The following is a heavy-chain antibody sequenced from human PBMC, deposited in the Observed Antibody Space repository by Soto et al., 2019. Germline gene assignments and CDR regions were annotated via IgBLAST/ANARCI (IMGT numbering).Heavy chain of an antibody. V-gene: IGHV3-23*01. Sequence: GGSLRLSCAASGFTFSSYAMSWVRQAPGKGLEWVSAISGSGGSTYYADSVKGRFTISRDNSKNTLYLQMNSLRAEDTALYYCAKARGGYCSGGSCYFDYWGQGTLVTVSS. CDR2: ISGSGGST. D-gene: IGHD2-15*01. J-gene: IGHJ4*02. CDR1: GFTFSSYA. CDR3: AKARGGYCSGGSCYFDY.